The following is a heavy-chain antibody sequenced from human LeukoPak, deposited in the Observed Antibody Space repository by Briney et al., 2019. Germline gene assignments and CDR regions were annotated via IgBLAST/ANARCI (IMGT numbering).Heavy chain of an antibody. Sequence: PSETLSLTCTVSGGSISSGSYYWRWLRQPAGTGLEWIGRIYTSGSTNYNPSLKSRVTISVDTSKNQFSLKLSSVTAADTAVYYCARDLGYGEFDYWGQGTLVTVSS. J-gene: IGHJ4*02. CDR1: GGSISSGSYY. CDR3: ARDLGYGEFDY. D-gene: IGHD4-17*01. CDR2: IYTSGST. V-gene: IGHV4-61*02.